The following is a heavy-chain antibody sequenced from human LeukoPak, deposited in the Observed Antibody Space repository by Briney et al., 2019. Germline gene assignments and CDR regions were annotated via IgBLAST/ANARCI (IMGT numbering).Heavy chain of an antibody. V-gene: IGHV3-11*01. CDR3: ARGGSLFAFGY. Sequence: GGSLRLSCAASGFAFSDYYMSWIRQAPGKGLEWVSYISSRGNTIYYADSVKGRFTISRDNAKNSLYLQVNSLRAEDTAVYYCARGGSLFAFGYWGQGTLVTVSS. CDR1: GFAFSDYY. CDR2: ISSRGNTI. J-gene: IGHJ4*02. D-gene: IGHD3-16*01.